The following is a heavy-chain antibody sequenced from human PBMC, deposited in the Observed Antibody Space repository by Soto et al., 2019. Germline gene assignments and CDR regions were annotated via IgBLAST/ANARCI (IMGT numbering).Heavy chain of an antibody. CDR1: GFTFSSYS. CDR3: AREGSGRYEDVDY. V-gene: IGHV3-21*01. J-gene: IGHJ4*02. D-gene: IGHD6-19*01. CDR2: ISTSSSYI. Sequence: EVQLVESGGGLVKPGGSLRLSCAASGFTFSSYSMNWVRQAPGKGLEWVSSISTSSSYIHYADSVKGRFTISRDNAKNSMYLQMNSLRAEDTAVYYCAREGSGRYEDVDYWGQGTLVTVSS.